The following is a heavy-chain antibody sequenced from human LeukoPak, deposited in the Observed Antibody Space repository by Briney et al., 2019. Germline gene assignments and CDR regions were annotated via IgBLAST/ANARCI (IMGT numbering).Heavy chain of an antibody. Sequence: SETLSLTCTVSGGSISSGGYYWSWIRQPPGKGLEWIGYIYHSGSTYYNPSLKSRVTISVDRSKNQFSLKLSSVTAADTAVYYCARLGMTTVTTQDYWGQGTLVTVSS. D-gene: IGHD4-17*01. CDR2: IYHSGST. J-gene: IGHJ4*02. CDR3: ARLGMTTVTTQDY. CDR1: GGSISSGGYY. V-gene: IGHV4-30-2*01.